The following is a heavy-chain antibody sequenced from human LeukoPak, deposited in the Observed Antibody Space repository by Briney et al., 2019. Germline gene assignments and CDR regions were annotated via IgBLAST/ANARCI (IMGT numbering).Heavy chain of an antibody. D-gene: IGHD5/OR15-5a*01. Sequence: ASVKVSCKASGYTFTGYYMHWVRQAPGQGLEWMGWISTYNGNTNYAPKPQGRVTMTTDTSTSTAYMELRSLRSDDTAVYYCASVSPPGVDYWSQGTLVTVFS. CDR3: ASVSPPGVDY. CDR2: ISTYNGNT. J-gene: IGHJ4*02. CDR1: GYTFTGYY. V-gene: IGHV1-18*04.